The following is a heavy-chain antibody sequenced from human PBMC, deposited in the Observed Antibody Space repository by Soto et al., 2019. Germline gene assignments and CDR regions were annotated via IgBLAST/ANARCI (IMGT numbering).Heavy chain of an antibody. CDR2: IIPILGIA. D-gene: IGHD6-19*01. CDR3: ASLVVADVAFDI. CDR1: GGTFRSYT. J-gene: IGHJ3*02. Sequence: QVQLVQSGAEVKKTGSSVKVSCKASGGTFRSYTISWVRQDPGQGLECMGRIIPILGIANYAQKFHGRVTITADKSTSTSYMELSSLRSEDTAVYYFASLVVADVAFDIGVQGTIVTVSA. V-gene: IGHV1-69*02.